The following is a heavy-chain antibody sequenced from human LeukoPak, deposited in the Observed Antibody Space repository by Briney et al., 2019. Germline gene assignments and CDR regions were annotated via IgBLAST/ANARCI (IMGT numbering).Heavy chain of an antibody. J-gene: IGHJ4*02. V-gene: IGHV4-39*07. CDR2: MYYSGST. D-gene: IGHD3-3*01. CDR3: ARDRYYDFWSGYYYPYFDY. Sequence: SETLSLTCTVSGGSISRSTHYWGWIRQPPGRGLGWIGSMYYSGSTYYNSSLKSRVTISEDTSKNQFSLKLSSVTAADTAVYYCARDRYYDFWSGYYYPYFDYWGQGTLVTVSS. CDR1: GGSISRSTHY.